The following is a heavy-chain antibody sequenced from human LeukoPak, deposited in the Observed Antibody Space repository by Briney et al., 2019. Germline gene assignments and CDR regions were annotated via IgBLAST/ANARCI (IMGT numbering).Heavy chain of an antibody. CDR2: ISGSGGST. CDR1: GFTFSSYA. Sequence: GGSLRLSCAASGFTFSSYAMSWVRQAPGKGLEWVSAISGSGGSTYYADSVKGRFTISRDNSKNTLYLQMNSLRADDTAVYYCAKGSRVGATVGDAFDIWGQGTMVTVSS. CDR3: AKGSRVGATVGDAFDI. D-gene: IGHD1-26*01. V-gene: IGHV3-23*01. J-gene: IGHJ3*02.